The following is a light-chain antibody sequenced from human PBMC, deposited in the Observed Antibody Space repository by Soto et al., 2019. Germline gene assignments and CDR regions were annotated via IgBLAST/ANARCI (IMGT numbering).Light chain of an antibody. V-gene: IGLV2-14*01. CDR2: EVT. Sequence: QSVLTQPASVSGSPGQSITISCTGTSGDIGSYNRVSWYQQHPGKAPKLIIYEVTDRPSGVSNRFSGSKSGTTASLTISGRQAEDEAEYYCSSYTNIKTRACVFGTGTKLTVL. J-gene: IGLJ1*01. CDR1: SGDIGSYNR. CDR3: SSYTNIKTRACV.